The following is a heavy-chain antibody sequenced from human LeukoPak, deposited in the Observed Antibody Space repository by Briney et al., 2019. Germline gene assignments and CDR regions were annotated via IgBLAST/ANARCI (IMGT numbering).Heavy chain of an antibody. D-gene: IGHD3-16*01. CDR2: ISGSGGST. V-gene: IGHV3-23*01. Sequence: GGSLRLSCAASGFTFSSYAMTWVRQAPGKGLEWVTTISGSGGSTYYADSVKGRFTISRDNSKNTLYLQMNSLRVEDTAVYYCARSPTWGVNWFDPWGQGTLVIVSS. CDR3: ARSPTWGVNWFDP. CDR1: GFTFSSYA. J-gene: IGHJ5*02.